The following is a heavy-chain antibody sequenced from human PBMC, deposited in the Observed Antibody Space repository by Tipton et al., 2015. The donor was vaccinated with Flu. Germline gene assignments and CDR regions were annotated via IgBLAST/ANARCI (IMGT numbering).Heavy chain of an antibody. D-gene: IGHD3-3*01. V-gene: IGHV3-73*01. J-gene: IGHJ4*02. CDR1: GFTFSGSA. CDR2: IRSKANSYAT. CDR3: ARNRVRSNTIFGVVITSGFDY. Sequence: SLRLSCAASGFTFSGSAMHWVRQASGEGLEWVGRIRSKANSYATAYAASVKGRFTISRDDSKNTAYLQMNSLRAEDTAVYYCARNRVRSNTIFGVVITSGFDYWGQGTLVTVSS.